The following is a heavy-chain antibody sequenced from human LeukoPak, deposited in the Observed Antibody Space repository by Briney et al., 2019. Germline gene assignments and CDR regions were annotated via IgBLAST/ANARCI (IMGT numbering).Heavy chain of an antibody. V-gene: IGHV1-8*03. J-gene: IGHJ5*02. D-gene: IGHD3-3*01. CDR2: MNPNSGNT. CDR1: GYTFTSYD. Sequence: ASVKVSCKASGYTFTSYDINWVRQATGQGLEWMGWMNPNSGNTGYAQKFQGRVTITRNTSISTAYMELSSLRSEDTAVYYCARFLEWSGFDPWRQGTLVTVSS. CDR3: ARFLEWSGFDP.